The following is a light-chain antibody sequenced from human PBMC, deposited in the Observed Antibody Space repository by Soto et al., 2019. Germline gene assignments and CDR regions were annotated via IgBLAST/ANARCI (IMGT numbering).Light chain of an antibody. CDR1: QPVNNNY. CDR3: HQHGGSPET. Sequence: DIGLTNSLDTVSLSPGERASLSCRASQPVNNNYVAWYQQKPGQAPRLLIFRASNKATGIPDRFSCSGSGTEFILTICGLEPEDSGIYHCHQHGGSPETFGQGSKVDIK. J-gene: IGKJ1*01. CDR2: RAS. V-gene: IGKV3-20*01.